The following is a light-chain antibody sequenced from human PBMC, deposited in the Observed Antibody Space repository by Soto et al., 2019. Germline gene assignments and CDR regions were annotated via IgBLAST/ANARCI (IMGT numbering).Light chain of an antibody. CDR2: DAS. J-gene: IGKJ1*01. CDR1: QDISRA. CDR3: QQLNNYFRT. Sequence: AIHLTQSPSSLSASVGDRVTITCRASQDISRALAGYQQKPGKAPKLLIYDASTLGGGVTSRLSGIGSGTYCTHTISSLQPEDFAIYYCQQLNNYFRTFVQENKVDIK. V-gene: IGKV1D-13*01.